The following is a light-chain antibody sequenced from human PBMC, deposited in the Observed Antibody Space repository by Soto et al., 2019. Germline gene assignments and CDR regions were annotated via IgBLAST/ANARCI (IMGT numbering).Light chain of an antibody. Sequence: DIQLTQSPSFLSASVGDRVTITCRASQGISSYLAWYQQKPGTAPKLLIYAASTLQSGVPSRFSGSGSGTEFYLTISSLQPEDFATYYCQQLNSYPLTFGGGTKVEIK. J-gene: IGKJ4*01. CDR3: QQLNSYPLT. CDR2: AAS. CDR1: QGISSY. V-gene: IGKV1-9*01.